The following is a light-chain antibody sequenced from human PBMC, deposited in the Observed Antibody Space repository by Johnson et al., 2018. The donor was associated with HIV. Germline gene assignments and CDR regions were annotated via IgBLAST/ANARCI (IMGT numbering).Light chain of an antibody. CDR1: SSNIGNNY. CDR3: GTWDSSLSAGGV. CDR2: QNT. J-gene: IGLJ1*01. V-gene: IGLV1-51*02. Sequence: SVLTQPPSVSAAPGQKVTISCSGSSSNIGNNYVSWYQQLPGTAPKLLIYQNTWRPSWIPDRFSGSTSGASATLAITGLQTGDEADYYCGTWDSSLSAGGVFGTGTKVTVL.